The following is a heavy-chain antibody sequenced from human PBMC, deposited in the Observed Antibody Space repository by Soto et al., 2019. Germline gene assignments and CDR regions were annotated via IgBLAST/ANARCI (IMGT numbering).Heavy chain of an antibody. Sequence: PGGSLRLSCAASGFTFSSYAMSWVRQAPGKGLEWVSAISGSGGSTYYADSVKGRFTISRDNSKNTLYLQMNSLRAEDTAVYYCAKDYRGSYNSYIDYWGQGTLVTVPS. CDR3: AKDYRGSYNSYIDY. V-gene: IGHV3-23*01. D-gene: IGHD1-26*01. J-gene: IGHJ4*02. CDR2: ISGSGGST. CDR1: GFTFSSYA.